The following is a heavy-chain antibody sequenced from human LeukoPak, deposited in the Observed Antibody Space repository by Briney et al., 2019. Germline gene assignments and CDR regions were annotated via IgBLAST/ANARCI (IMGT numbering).Heavy chain of an antibody. CDR2: INHSGST. D-gene: IGHD2-2*01. CDR3: ATLRVDCSSTSCYDNDHYGMDV. CDR1: GGSFSGYY. J-gene: IGHJ6*02. Sequence: SETLSLTCAVYGGSFSGYYWSWIRQPPGKGLEWIGEINHSGSTNYNPSLKSQVTISVDTSKNQFSLKLSSVTAADTAVYYCATLRVDCSSTSCYDNDHYGMDVWAKGPRSPSP. V-gene: IGHV4-34*01.